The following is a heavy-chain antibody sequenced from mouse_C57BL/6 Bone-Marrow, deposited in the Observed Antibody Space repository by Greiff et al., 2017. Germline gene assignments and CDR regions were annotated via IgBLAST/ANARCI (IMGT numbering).Heavy chain of an antibody. CDR2: SRNKANDYTT. CDR3: ARDGPTAQATEYAMDY. Sequence: EVKLMESGGGLVQSGRSLRLSCATSGFTFSDFYMEWVRQAPGKGLEWIAASRNKANDYTTAYSASVKGRFIVSRDTSQSILYLQMNALRAEDTAIYYCARDGPTAQATEYAMDYWGQGTSVTVSS. CDR1: GFTFSDFY. D-gene: IGHD3-2*02. J-gene: IGHJ4*01. V-gene: IGHV7-1*01.